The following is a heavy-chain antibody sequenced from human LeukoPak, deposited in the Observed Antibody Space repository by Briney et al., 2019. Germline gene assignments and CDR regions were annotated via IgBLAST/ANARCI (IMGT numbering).Heavy chain of an antibody. CDR1: GYTFTGYY. CDR3: ARDSQEGYSYNRPDY. CDR2: INPNSGGT. J-gene: IGHJ4*02. V-gene: IGHV1-2*02. D-gene: IGHD2-15*01. Sequence: VASVRVSCKASGYTFTGYYMHWVRQAPGQGLEWMGWINPNSGGTNYAQKFQGRVTMTRDTSISTAYMELSRLRSDDTAVYYCARDSQEGYSYNRPDYWGQGTLVTVSS.